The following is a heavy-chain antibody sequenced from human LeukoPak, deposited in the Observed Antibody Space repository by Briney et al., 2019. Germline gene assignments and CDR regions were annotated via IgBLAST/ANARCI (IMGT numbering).Heavy chain of an antibody. Sequence: PSETLSLTCAVYGGSFSGYYWSWIRQPPGKGLEWIGEINHSGSTNYNPSLKSRVTISVDTSKNQFSLKLSSVTAADTAVYYCARGGVAAAGRPFDYWGQGTLVTVSS. CDR3: ARGGVAAAGRPFDY. D-gene: IGHD6-13*01. V-gene: IGHV4-34*01. CDR2: INHSGST. CDR1: GGSFSGYY. J-gene: IGHJ4*02.